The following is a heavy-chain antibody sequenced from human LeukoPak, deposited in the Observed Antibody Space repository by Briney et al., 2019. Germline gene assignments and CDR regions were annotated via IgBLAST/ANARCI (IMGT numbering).Heavy chain of an antibody. CDR3: AKAMHYAFWSGPAPFDY. CDR1: GFTFSSYA. CDR2: ITSGGTT. D-gene: IGHD3-3*01. V-gene: IGHV3-23*01. Sequence: PGGSLRLSCAASGFTFSSYAMSWVGQAPGKGLEWVSAITSGGTTYYADSVKGRFTISRDNSKNTLYLQMNSLRAEDTAVYYCAKAMHYAFWSGPAPFDYWGQGILVTVSS. J-gene: IGHJ4*02.